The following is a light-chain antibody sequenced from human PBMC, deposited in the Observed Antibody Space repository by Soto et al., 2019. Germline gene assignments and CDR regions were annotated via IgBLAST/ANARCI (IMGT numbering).Light chain of an antibody. CDR2: DVS. CDR1: SSDVGGYNY. V-gene: IGLV2-11*01. J-gene: IGLJ3*02. Sequence: QSALTQPRSVSGSPGQSVTISCTGTSSDVGGYNYVSWYQQHPAKAPKLMIYDVSKRPSGVPDRFSGSRSGNTASLTISGLQAEDEADYYCFSYTGTYTVVFGGGTKLTV. CDR3: FSYTGTYTVV.